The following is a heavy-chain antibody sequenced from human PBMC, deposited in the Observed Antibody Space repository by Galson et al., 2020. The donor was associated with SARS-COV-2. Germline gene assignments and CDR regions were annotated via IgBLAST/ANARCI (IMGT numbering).Heavy chain of an antibody. CDR1: GFTFSSYG. Sequence: GGSLRLSCAASGFTFSSYGMHWVRQAPGKGLEWVAVIWYDGSNKYYADSVKGRFTISRDNSKNTLYLQMNSLRAEDTAVYYCAKEDILTVDRLNYYYYGMDVWGQGTTVTVSS. CDR2: IWYDGSNK. CDR3: AKEDILTVDRLNYYYYGMDV. D-gene: IGHD3-9*01. J-gene: IGHJ6*02. V-gene: IGHV3-33*06.